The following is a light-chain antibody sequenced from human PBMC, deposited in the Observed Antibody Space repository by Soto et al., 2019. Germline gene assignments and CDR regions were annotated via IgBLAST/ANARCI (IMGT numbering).Light chain of an antibody. CDR1: QDINIY. Sequence: DIQMTQSPSSRFASVGDRVTITCQATQDINIYLNWYEQKPGKAPNLLIYDASNLEIGVPSMFSGSGSGTHFTFTISSLQTEDIGTYYCQQYDILPITFGRGTRLEI. V-gene: IGKV1-33*01. CDR3: QQYDILPIT. J-gene: IGKJ5*01. CDR2: DAS.